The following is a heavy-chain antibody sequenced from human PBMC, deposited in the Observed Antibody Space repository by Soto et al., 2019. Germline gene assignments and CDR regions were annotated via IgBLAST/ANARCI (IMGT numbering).Heavy chain of an antibody. Sequence: ASVKVSCKASGYTFTGYYMHWVRQAPGQGLEWMGWINPNSGGTNYAQKFQGRVTMTRDTSISTAYMELSRLRSDDTAVYYCARELRRAIFGVVIERGMDVSGEGTTVTVYS. J-gene: IGHJ6*04. D-gene: IGHD3-3*01. CDR1: GYTFTGYY. V-gene: IGHV1-2*02. CDR3: ARELRRAIFGVVIERGMDV. CDR2: INPNSGGT.